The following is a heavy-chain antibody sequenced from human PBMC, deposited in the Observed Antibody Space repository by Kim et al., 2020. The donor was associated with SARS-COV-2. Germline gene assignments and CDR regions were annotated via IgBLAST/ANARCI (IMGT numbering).Heavy chain of an antibody. V-gene: IGHV4-59*08. CDR3: ARHSLAIPYFDY. D-gene: IGHD2-2*02. J-gene: IGHJ4*02. Sequence: NYSPSRKRRVTISVDTSKNQFSLKLSSVTAADTAVYYCARHSLAIPYFDYWGQGTLVTVSS.